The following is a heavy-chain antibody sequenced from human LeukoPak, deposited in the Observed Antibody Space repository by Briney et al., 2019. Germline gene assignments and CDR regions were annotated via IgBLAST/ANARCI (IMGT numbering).Heavy chain of an antibody. CDR2: INHSGST. CDR3: ARPPSYSSGWYRD. Sequence: SETLSLTCAVYGGSFSGYYWSWIRQPPGKGLEWIGEINHSGSTNYNPSLKSRVTISVDTSKNQFSLKLSSVTAADTAVYYCARPPSYSSGWYRDWGQGTLVTVSS. CDR1: GGSFSGYY. J-gene: IGHJ4*02. D-gene: IGHD6-19*01. V-gene: IGHV4-34*01.